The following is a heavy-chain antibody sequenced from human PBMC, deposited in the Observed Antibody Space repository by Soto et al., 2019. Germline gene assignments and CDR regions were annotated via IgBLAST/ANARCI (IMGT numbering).Heavy chain of an antibody. D-gene: IGHD1-26*01. J-gene: IGHJ4*02. CDR3: TRRVVGEVDY. CDR2: IRSKANSYAT. CDR1: GFTFSGSA. Sequence: EVQLVESGGGLVQPGGSLKLSCAASGFTFSGSAMHWVRQASGKGLEWVGRIRSKANSYATAYAASVKGRFTISRDDSKNTAYLKMNSLKTEDTAVDYCTRRVVGEVDYWGQGTLVTVSS. V-gene: IGHV3-73*02.